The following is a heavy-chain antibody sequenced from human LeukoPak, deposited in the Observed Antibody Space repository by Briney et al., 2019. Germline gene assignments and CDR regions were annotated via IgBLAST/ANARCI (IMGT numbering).Heavy chain of an antibody. CDR3: ATPFDY. CDR2: ISGSSSTI. CDR1: GFTFSSYS. J-gene: IGHJ4*02. Sequence: GGSLRLSCAASGFTFSSYSMNWVRQAPGKGLEWVSYISGSSSTIYYADSVKGRFTISRDNAKNSLYLQMSSLRAEDTAVYYCATPFDYWGQGTLVTVSS. V-gene: IGHV3-48*01.